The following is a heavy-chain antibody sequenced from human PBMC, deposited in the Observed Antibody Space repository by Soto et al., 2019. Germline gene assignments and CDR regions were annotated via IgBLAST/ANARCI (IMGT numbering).Heavy chain of an antibody. CDR3: VSGEGNSYYAYHFDT. J-gene: IGHJ4*02. Sequence: ETLSLTCAVSGDSVSRGNYYWAWIRQPPGRGLEWIGRIYNSGMSNDNPSLKSRVAMSQDTSKNQFSLKLPSVTAADTAVYLCVSGEGNSYYAYHFDTWGQGALVTVSS. V-gene: IGHV4-61*01. CDR2: IYNSGMS. D-gene: IGHD2-21*01. CDR1: GDSVSRGNYY.